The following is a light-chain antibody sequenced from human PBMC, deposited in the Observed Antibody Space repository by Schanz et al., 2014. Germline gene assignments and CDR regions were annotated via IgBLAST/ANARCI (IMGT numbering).Light chain of an antibody. Sequence: EIVLTQSPGTLSLSPGERATLSCRASQSVSSYLAWYQQKPGQAPRLLIYGASSRATGVPDRFSGSGSGTDFTLTISSLEPEDFAVYYCQQYGRSLWTFGQGTKVEIK. CDR2: GAS. CDR1: QSVSSY. V-gene: IGKV3-20*01. J-gene: IGKJ1*01. CDR3: QQYGRSLWT.